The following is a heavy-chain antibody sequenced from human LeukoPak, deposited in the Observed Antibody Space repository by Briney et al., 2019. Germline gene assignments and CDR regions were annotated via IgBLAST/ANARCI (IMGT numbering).Heavy chain of an antibody. CDR3: ARAPYDSGGYYDYYFDY. D-gene: IGHD3-22*01. CDR2: IYYSGST. V-gene: IGHV4-59*08. J-gene: IGHJ4*02. CDR1: GGSISSYY. Sequence: KPSETLSLTCTVSGGSISSYYWSWIRQPPGKGLEWIGYIYYSGSTNYNPSLKSRVTISVDTSKNQFSLKLSSVTAADTAVYYCARAPYDSGGYYDYYFDYWAREPWSPSPQ.